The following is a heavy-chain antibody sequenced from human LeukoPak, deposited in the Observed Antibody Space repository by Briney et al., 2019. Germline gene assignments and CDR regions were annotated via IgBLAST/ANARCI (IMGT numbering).Heavy chain of an antibody. CDR3: ARGERWLTIPGIDY. J-gene: IGHJ4*02. CDR2: ISSSGNTI. D-gene: IGHD5-24*01. V-gene: IGHV3-48*03. Sequence: GGSLRLSCAASGFTFSSYEMNWVRQAPGKGLEWVSHISSSGNTIYYADSVKGRFTVSRDNAKNSLYLQMNSLRAEDTAIYYCARGERWLTIPGIDYWGQGILVTVSS. CDR1: GFTFSSYE.